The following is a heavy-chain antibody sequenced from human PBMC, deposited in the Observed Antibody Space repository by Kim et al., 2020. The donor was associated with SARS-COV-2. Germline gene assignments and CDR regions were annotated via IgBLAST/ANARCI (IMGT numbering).Heavy chain of an antibody. J-gene: IGHJ4*02. V-gene: IGHV3-23*01. CDR3: AKGSGTYSLDY. Sequence: YDADSVKGRFTISRDNSKNTVFLQMNSLRAEDTAMYYCAKGSGTYSLDYWGQGTLVTVSS. D-gene: IGHD3-10*01.